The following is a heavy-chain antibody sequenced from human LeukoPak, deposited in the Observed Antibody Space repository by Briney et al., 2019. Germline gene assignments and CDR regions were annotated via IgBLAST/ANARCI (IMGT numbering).Heavy chain of an antibody. V-gene: IGHV1-18*01. D-gene: IGHD3-9*01. CDR2: ISTFNGNT. CDR3: ARSTIDTLTGIDC. CDR1: GYTFTSYG. Sequence: ASVKVSCKASGYTFTSYGISWVRQAPGQGLEWMGWISTFNGNTNYAQNFRGRVTMTTDRSTSTAYMELRSLRSDDTAVYYCARSTIDTLTGIDCWGQGTLVTVSS. J-gene: IGHJ4*02.